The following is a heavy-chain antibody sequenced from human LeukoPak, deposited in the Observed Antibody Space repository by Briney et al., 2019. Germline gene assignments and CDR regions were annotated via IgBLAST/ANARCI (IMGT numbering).Heavy chain of an antibody. CDR1: GYTFTSYG. CDR3: ARDGSFYYDTSGYFYGFDY. Sequence: ASLKVSCKASGYTFTSYGISWVRQAPGQGLEWMGWIKTYNGNTNFAQKLQGRVTTTTDTSTSTAYMELRSLRSDDTAVYYCARDGSFYYDTSGYFYGFDYWGQGTLVTVSS. D-gene: IGHD3-22*01. J-gene: IGHJ4*02. V-gene: IGHV1-18*01. CDR2: IKTYNGNT.